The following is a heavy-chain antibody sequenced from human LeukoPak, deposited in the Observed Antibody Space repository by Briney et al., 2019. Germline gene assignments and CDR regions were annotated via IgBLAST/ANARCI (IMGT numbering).Heavy chain of an antibody. CDR1: DFDFTSHA. CDR3: ANEIRPNDY. D-gene: IGHD4-17*01. CDR2: ISISGTKT. J-gene: IGHJ4*02. V-gene: IGHV3-23*01. Sequence: GGSLRLSCATSDFDFTSHAMTWVRQAPGKGLEWVSAISISGTKTYYGDSVKGRFIISRDNSKNTLYLQMNSLRVEDTAIYYCANEIRPNDYWGRGTLVTVAS.